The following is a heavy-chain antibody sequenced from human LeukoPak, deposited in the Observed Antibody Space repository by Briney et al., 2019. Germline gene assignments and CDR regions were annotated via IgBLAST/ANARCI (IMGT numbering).Heavy chain of an antibody. V-gene: IGHV1-2*06. Sequence: ASVKVSCKASGYTSTGYYMHWVRQAPGQGLEWMGRINPNSGGTNYAQKFQGRVTMTRDTSISTAYMELSRLRSDDTAVYYCARVGYSSSPFDPWGQGTLVTVSS. CDR3: ARVGYSSSPFDP. CDR2: INPNSGGT. D-gene: IGHD6-13*01. CDR1: GYTSTGYY. J-gene: IGHJ5*02.